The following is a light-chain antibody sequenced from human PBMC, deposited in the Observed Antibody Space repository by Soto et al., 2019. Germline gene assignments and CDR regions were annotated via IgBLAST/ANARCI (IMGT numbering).Light chain of an antibody. J-gene: IGKJ1*01. V-gene: IGKV3-20*01. CDR3: QQYGSPGT. CDR1: QSVSNNY. CDR2: GAS. Sequence: IVLTQSPGNLSLSPGERATLSCGASQSVSNNYLAWYQQKPGQAPRLLIYGASSRATGIPDRFSGSGSGTDFTLTISRLEPEDFAVDDCQQYGSPGTFGQGTKVDIK.